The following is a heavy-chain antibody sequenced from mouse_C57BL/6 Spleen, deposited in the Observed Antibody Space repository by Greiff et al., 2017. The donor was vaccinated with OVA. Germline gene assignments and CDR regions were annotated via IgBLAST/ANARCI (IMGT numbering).Heavy chain of an antibody. CDR3: ARRYSNHYAMDY. D-gene: IGHD2-5*01. V-gene: IGHV2-2*01. CDR1: GFSLTSYG. Sequence: QVQLQQSGPGLVQPSQSLSITCTVSGFSLTSYGVHWVRQSPGKGLEWLGVIWSGGSTDYNAAFISRLSISKDNSKSQVFFKMNSLQADDTAIDYCARRYSNHYAMDYWGQGTSVTVSS. CDR2: IWSGGST. J-gene: IGHJ4*01.